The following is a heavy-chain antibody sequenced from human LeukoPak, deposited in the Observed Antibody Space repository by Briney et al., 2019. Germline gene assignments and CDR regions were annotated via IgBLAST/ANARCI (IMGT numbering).Heavy chain of an antibody. CDR1: GFTFSTYN. D-gene: IGHD6-13*01. V-gene: IGHV3-21*03. CDR2: ITSSSSYI. Sequence: GGSLRLSCAASGFTFSTYNMNWVRQAPGKGLEWVSSITSSSSYIYYANSVKGRFTISRDNAKNSLYLQMNSLKTEDTAVYYCTSQQQLLTYFDSWGQGTLVTVSS. CDR3: TSQQQLLTYFDS. J-gene: IGHJ4*02.